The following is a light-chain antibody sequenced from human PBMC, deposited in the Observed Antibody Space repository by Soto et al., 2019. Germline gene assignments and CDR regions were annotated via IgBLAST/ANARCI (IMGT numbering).Light chain of an antibody. CDR3: CSYAGTYTNYV. J-gene: IGLJ1*01. CDR2: DVT. Sequence: QSALTQPRSVSGSPGQSVTISCSGTSSDVGGYVYVSWYQQHPGKAPKLVIYDVTKRPSGVPDRFSGSKSGNTASLTISGLQAEDEADYYCCSYAGTYTNYVFGTGTKVTVL. CDR1: SSDVGGYVY. V-gene: IGLV2-11*01.